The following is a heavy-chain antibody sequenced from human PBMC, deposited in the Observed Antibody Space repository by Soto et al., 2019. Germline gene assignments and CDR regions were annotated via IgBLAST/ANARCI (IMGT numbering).Heavy chain of an antibody. CDR1: GGSISSGGYS. D-gene: IGHD3-10*01. Sequence: SETLSLTCAVSGGSISSGGYSWSWIRQPPGKGLEWIGYIYHSGSTYYNPSLKSRVTISVDRSKNQFSLKLSSVTAADTAVYYCARDLGYYGSGSYFAFDIWGQGTMVTVSS. V-gene: IGHV4-30-2*01. CDR3: ARDLGYYGSGSYFAFDI. CDR2: IYHSGST. J-gene: IGHJ3*02.